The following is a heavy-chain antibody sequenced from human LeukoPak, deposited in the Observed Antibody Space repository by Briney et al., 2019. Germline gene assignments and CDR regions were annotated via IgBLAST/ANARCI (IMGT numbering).Heavy chain of an antibody. D-gene: IGHD1-20*01. J-gene: IGHJ3*02. CDR1: RFNFETHA. V-gene: IGHV3-21*01. CDR3: ARVRGITGTGAFDI. CDR2: ISSSSSYI. Sequence: GGSLRLSCSVSRFNFETHAMHWVRQAPGKGLEWVSSISSSSSYIYYADSVKGRFTISRDNAKNSLYLQMNSLRAEDTAVYYCARVRGITGTGAFDIWGQGTMVTVSS.